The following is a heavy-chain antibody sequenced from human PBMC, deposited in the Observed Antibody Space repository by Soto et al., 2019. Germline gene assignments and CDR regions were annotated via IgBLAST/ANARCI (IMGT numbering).Heavy chain of an antibody. CDR1: GDSISCHF. CDR2: IHSTGVT. Sequence: SETLSLTCTVSGDSISCHFWIWIRQPAGKGLEWVGRIHSTGVTSYNPSLKSRVTMSVDTSNNQFSLNLRSVTAADTAVYYCTRGAGPPWFDLWGQGTQVTVSS. J-gene: IGHJ5*02. V-gene: IGHV4-4*07. CDR3: TRGAGPPWFDL.